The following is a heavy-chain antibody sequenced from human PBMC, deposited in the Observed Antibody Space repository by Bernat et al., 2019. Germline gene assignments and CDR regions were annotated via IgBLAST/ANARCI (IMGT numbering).Heavy chain of an antibody. CDR3: ATTRAGVYYYDSSGYYYPY. CDR1: GGTFTSYG. CDR2: ISAYNGNT. J-gene: IGHJ4*02. Sequence: QVQLVQSGAEVKKPGSSVKVSCKASGGTFTSYGISWVRQAPGQGLEWMGWISAYNGNTNYAQKLQGRVTMTTDTSTSTAYMELRSLRSDDTAVYYCATTRAGVYYYDSSGYYYPYWGQGTLVTVSS. D-gene: IGHD3-22*01. V-gene: IGHV1-18*01.